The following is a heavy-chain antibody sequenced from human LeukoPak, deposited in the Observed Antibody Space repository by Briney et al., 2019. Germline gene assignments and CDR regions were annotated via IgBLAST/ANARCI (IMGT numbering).Heavy chain of an antibody. Sequence: SETLSLTCAVYGGSFSGYYWSWIRQPPGKGLEWIGSIYYSGSTYYNPSLKSRVTISVDTSKNQFSLKLSSVTAADTAVYYCARRKAEWELFLFDYWGQGTLVTVSS. CDR2: IYYSGST. CDR1: GGSFSGYY. CDR3: ARRKAEWELFLFDY. V-gene: IGHV4-34*01. J-gene: IGHJ4*02. D-gene: IGHD1-26*01.